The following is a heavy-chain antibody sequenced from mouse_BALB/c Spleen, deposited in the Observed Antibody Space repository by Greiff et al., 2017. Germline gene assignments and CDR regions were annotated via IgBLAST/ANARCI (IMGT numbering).Heavy chain of an antibody. CDR3: ARYGNYGNWYFDV. Sequence: EVKLVESGPGLVKPSQSLSLTCTVTGYSITSDYAWNWIRQFPGNKLEWMGYISYSGSTSYNPSLKSRISITRDTSKNQFFLQLNSVTTEDTATYYCARYGNYGNWYFDVWGAGTTVTVAS. CDR1: GYSITSDYA. V-gene: IGHV3-2*02. D-gene: IGHD2-1*01. J-gene: IGHJ1*01. CDR2: ISYSGST.